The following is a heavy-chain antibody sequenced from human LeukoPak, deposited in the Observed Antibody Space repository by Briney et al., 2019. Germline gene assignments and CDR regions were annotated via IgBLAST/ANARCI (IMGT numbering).Heavy chain of an antibody. J-gene: IGHJ4*02. CDR1: GFTFSSYA. D-gene: IGHD3-10*01. V-gene: IGHV3-23*01. CDR2: ISGSGGST. CDR3: ASSRAVVQGVTSPFDY. Sequence: GGSLRLSCAASGFTFSSYAMSWVRQAPGKGLKWVSAISGSGGSTYYAAPMRGRFTISRDNSKNTLYLQMNSMRAEDTAEYYCASSRAVVQGVTSPFDYWGQGTLATVSS.